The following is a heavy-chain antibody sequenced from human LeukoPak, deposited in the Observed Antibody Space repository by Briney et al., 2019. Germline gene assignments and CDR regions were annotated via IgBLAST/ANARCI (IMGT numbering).Heavy chain of an antibody. V-gene: IGHV3-53*01. CDR3: ASPNSGQSFDI. D-gene: IGHD6-19*01. J-gene: IGHJ3*02. CDR1: GFIVSSNY. CDR2: IYTGGNT. Sequence: PGGSLRLSCAASGFIVSSNYMNWVRQAPGKGLEWVSVIYTGGNTYYADSVKGRFTISRDNSKNTLYLQMHSLRAEDTAVYYCASPNSGQSFDIWGQGTMVTVSS.